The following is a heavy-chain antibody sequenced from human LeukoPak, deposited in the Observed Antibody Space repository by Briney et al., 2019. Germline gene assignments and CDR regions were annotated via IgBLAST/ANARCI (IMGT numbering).Heavy chain of an antibody. J-gene: IGHJ6*03. V-gene: IGHV4-34*01. CDR3: ARATSSYFYYMDV. CDR1: GGSFSGYY. Sequence: SETLSLTCAVYGGSFSGYYWSWIRQPPGKGLEWIGSIYHSGSTYYNPSLKSRVTISVDTSKNQFSLKLSSVTAADTAVYYCARATSSYFYYMDVWGKGTTVTISS. D-gene: IGHD5-12*01. CDR2: IYHSGST.